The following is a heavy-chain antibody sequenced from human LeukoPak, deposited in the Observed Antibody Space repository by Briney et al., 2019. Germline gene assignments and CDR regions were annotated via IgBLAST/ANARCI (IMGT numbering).Heavy chain of an antibody. J-gene: IGHJ5*02. CDR2: INHSGST. CDR3: ARVRGRRCSGGSCYSDWFDP. Sequence: PSETLSLTCAVYGGSFSGYYWSWIRQPPGKGLEWIGEINHSGSTNYNPSLKSRVTISVDTSKNQFSLKLSSVTAADTAVYYCARVRGRRCSGGSCYSDWFDPWGQGALVTVSS. V-gene: IGHV4-34*01. D-gene: IGHD2-15*01. CDR1: GGSFSGYY.